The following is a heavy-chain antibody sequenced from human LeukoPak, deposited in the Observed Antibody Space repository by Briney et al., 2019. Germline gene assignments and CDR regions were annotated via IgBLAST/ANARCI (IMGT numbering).Heavy chain of an antibody. Sequence: GASVKVSCKASGGTFSSYAISWVRQAPGQGLEWMGGIIPIFGTANYAQKFQGRVTITADKSTSTAYMELSSLRSEDTAVYYCARVYSSSWYGGDAFDIWGQGTMVTVSS. D-gene: IGHD6-13*01. CDR3: ARVYSSSWYGGDAFDI. CDR2: IIPIFGTA. V-gene: IGHV1-69*06. J-gene: IGHJ3*02. CDR1: GGTFSSYA.